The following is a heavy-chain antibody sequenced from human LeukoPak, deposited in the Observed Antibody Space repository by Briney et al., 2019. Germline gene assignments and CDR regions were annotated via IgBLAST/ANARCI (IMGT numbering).Heavy chain of an antibody. CDR2: TYYRSKWYN. D-gene: IGHD6-19*01. CDR3: AREASSGWYYYYYGMDV. J-gene: IGHJ6*02. V-gene: IGHV6-1*01. Sequence: SQTLSLTCAISGDSVSSNSAAWNWIRQSPSRGLEWLGRTYYRSKWYNDHAVSVKSRITINPDTSKNQFSLQLNSVTPEDTAVYYCAREASSGWYYYYYGMDVWGQGTTVTVSS. CDR1: GDSVSSNSAA.